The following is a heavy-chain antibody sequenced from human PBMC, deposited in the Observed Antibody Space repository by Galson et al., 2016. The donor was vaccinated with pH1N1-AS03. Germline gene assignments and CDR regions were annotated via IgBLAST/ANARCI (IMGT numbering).Heavy chain of an antibody. CDR2: ISGSGVTT. CDR1: GFTFNNFA. Sequence: SLRLSCAASGFTFNNFAVAWVRQCPGKGLEWVSGISGSGVTTYYADSVKGRFTLSRDNFESTLHLQMSSLTVADTAIYFCVKGDNWDSPSMTFHYWGQGTLVTVSS. CDR3: VKGDNWDSPSMTFHY. D-gene: IGHD5-24*01. V-gene: IGHV3-23*01. J-gene: IGHJ1*01.